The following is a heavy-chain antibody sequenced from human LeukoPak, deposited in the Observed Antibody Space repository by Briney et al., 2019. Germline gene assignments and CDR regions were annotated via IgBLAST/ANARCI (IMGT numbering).Heavy chain of an antibody. CDR1: GGSISSGSYY. Sequence: SQTLSLTCTVSGGSISSGSYYWSWIRQPAGKGLEWIGRIYTSGSTNYNPSLKSRVTISVDTSKNQFSLKLSSVAAADTAVYYCARDQNWGDAFDIWGQGTMVTVSS. J-gene: IGHJ3*02. CDR2: IYTSGST. D-gene: IGHD7-27*01. V-gene: IGHV4-61*02. CDR3: ARDQNWGDAFDI.